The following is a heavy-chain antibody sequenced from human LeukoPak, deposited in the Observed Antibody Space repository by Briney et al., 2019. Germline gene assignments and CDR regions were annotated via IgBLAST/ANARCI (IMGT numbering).Heavy chain of an antibody. V-gene: IGHV4-61*08. CDR3: ARDGDWSVFDY. J-gene: IGHJ4*02. CDR1: GDSISSGAYS. D-gene: IGHD3/OR15-3a*01. CDR2: IYYSGST. Sequence: PSQTLSLTCVVSGDSISSGAYSWSWIRQPPGKGLEWIGYIYYSGSTNYNPSLKSRVTISVDTSKNQFSLKLSSVTAADTAVYYCARDGDWSVFDYWGRGTLVTVSS.